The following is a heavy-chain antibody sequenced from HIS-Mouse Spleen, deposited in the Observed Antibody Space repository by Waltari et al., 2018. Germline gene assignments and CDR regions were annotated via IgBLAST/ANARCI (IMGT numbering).Heavy chain of an antibody. CDR3: AKDLVVVAAKGAFDI. D-gene: IGHD2-15*01. CDR1: GFTFSSYG. Sequence: QVQLVESGGGVVQPGRSLRLSCAASGFTFSSYGMPWVRQAPGKGLEWVAVISYDGSNKYYADSVKGRFTISRDNSKNTLYLQMNSLRAEDTAVYYCAKDLVVVAAKGAFDIWGQGTMVTVSS. J-gene: IGHJ3*02. CDR2: ISYDGSNK. V-gene: IGHV3-30*18.